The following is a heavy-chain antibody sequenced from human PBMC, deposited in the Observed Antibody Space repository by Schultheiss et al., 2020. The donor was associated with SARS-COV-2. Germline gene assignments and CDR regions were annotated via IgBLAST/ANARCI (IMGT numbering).Heavy chain of an antibody. CDR3: ARARTIDSSGYLWEREFDY. CDR1: GGSISSGSYY. V-gene: IGHV4-39*07. J-gene: IGHJ4*02. D-gene: IGHD3-22*01. Sequence: SETLSLTCTVSGGSISSGSYYWGWIRQPPGKGLEWIGSIYYSGSTYYNPSLKSRVTISVDTSKNQFSLKLSSVTAADTAVYYCARARTIDSSGYLWEREFDYWGQGTLVTVSS. CDR2: IYYSGST.